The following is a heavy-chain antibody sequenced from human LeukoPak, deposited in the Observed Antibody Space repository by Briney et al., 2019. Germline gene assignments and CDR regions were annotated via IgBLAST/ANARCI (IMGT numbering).Heavy chain of an antibody. CDR1: GGSISSHY. D-gene: IGHD1-26*01. Sequence: SETLSLTCTVSGGSISSHYWSWIRQPPGKGLEWIGYIYYSGSTNYNPSLKSRVTISVDTSKNQFSLKLSSVTAADTAVHYCARVPSGSYGNWFDPWGQGTLVTVSS. CDR3: ARVPSGSYGNWFDP. J-gene: IGHJ5*02. CDR2: IYYSGST. V-gene: IGHV4-59*11.